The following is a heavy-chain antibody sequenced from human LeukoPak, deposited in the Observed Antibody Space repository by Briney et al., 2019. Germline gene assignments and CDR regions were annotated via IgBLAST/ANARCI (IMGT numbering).Heavy chain of an antibody. J-gene: IGHJ5*02. CDR2: INPNSGGT. CDR3: ARGTRITMVRGVPALRNWFDP. D-gene: IGHD3-10*01. Sequence: PGGSLRLSCAASGFTFSSYGMHWVRQAPGQGLEWMGWINPNSGGTNYAQKFQGRVTMTRDTSISTAYMELSRLRSDDTAVYCCARGTRITMVRGVPALRNWFDPWGQGTLVTVSS. V-gene: IGHV1-2*02. CDR1: GFTFSSYG.